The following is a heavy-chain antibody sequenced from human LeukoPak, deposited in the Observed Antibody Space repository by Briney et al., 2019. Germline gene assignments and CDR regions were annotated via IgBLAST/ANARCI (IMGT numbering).Heavy chain of an antibody. CDR1: GFTFGDYA. CDR3: TRVGYCSSTSCYPDTAMVTPFDY. CDR2: IRSKAYGGTT. D-gene: IGHD2-2*01. J-gene: IGHJ4*02. Sequence: GGSLRLSCTASGFTFGDYAMSWFRQAPGKGLEWVGFIRSKAYGGTTEYAASVKGRFTISRDDSKSIAYLQMNSLKTEDTAVYYCTRVGYCSSTSCYPDTAMVTPFDYWGQGTLVTVSS. V-gene: IGHV3-49*03.